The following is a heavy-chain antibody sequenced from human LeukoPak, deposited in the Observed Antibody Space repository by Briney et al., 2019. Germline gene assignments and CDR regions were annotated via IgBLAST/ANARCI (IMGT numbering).Heavy chain of an antibody. CDR2: VSDSGGRT. J-gene: IGHJ4*02. V-gene: IGHV3-23*01. D-gene: IGHD3-10*01. CDR1: GITLSNYG. CDR3: AKRGVIIRVFLVGYHKEAYYFDS. Sequence: GGSLRLSCAVSGITLSNYGMSWVRQAPGKGLEWVAGVSDSGGRTSYADSVKGRFTISRDNPKNTLYLQMNSLRADDTPVYFCAKRGVIIRVFLVGYHKEAYYFDSWGQGALVTVSS.